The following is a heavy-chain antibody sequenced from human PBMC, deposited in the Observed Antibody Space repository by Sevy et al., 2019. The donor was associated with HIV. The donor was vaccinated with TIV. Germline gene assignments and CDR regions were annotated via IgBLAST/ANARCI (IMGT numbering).Heavy chain of an antibody. CDR3: ARVGVWGSYRLDY. Sequence: GGSLRLSCAASGFTFSSYWMSWVRQAPGKGLEWVANIKQDGSEKYYLDSVKGRFTISRDNAKNSLYLQMNSLRAEDTAVYYCARVGVWGSYRLDYWGQGTLVTVSS. V-gene: IGHV3-7*01. CDR2: IKQDGSEK. J-gene: IGHJ4*02. CDR1: GFTFSSYW. D-gene: IGHD3-16*02.